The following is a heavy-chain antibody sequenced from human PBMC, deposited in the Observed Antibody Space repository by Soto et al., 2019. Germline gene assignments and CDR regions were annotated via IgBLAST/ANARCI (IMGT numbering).Heavy chain of an antibody. J-gene: IGHJ6*02. V-gene: IGHV1-18*01. Sequence: QVQLVQSGAEVKKPGASVKVSCKASGYTFTSYGISWVRQAPGQGLEWMGWISAYNGNTNYAQKLQGRVTMTTDTSTSTAYMEVRSLRSDDTAVYYCARRGGGGDYGGNSALGDYYYYGMDVWGQGTTVTVSS. CDR3: ARRGGGGDYGGNSALGDYYYYGMDV. CDR2: ISAYNGNT. CDR1: GYTFTSYG. D-gene: IGHD4-17*01.